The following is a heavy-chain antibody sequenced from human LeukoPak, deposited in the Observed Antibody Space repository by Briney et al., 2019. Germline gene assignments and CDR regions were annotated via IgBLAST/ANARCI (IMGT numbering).Heavy chain of an antibody. V-gene: IGHV3-21*01. J-gene: IGHJ3*02. CDR3: ASRYCTSTNCYGFDI. D-gene: IGHD2-2*01. CDR2: ISSDSNYI. CDR1: GFSFSSYS. Sequence: GGSLRLSCAASGFSFSSYSRNRVRQAPGKGLEWVSSISSDSNYIFYADSVQGRFTISRDNAENSLFLQMNSLRAEDTAVYYCASRYCTSTNCYGFDIWGQGTMVTVSS.